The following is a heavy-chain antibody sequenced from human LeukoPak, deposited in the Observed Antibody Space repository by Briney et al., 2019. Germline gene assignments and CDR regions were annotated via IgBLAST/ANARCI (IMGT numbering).Heavy chain of an antibody. Sequence: SETLSLTCTVSGGSISTYYWSWIRQPPGKGLEWIGYIYYSGSTNFNPSLKSRATISVDMSKNQFSLKLSSVTAADTAVYYCARGNDYGDYSLAWFDYWGQGTLVTVSS. CDR1: GGSISTYY. D-gene: IGHD4-17*01. V-gene: IGHV4-59*01. J-gene: IGHJ4*02. CDR2: IYYSGST. CDR3: ARGNDYGDYSLAWFDY.